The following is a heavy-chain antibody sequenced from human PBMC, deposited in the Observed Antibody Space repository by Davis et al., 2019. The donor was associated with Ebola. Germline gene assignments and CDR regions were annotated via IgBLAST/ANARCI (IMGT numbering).Heavy chain of an antibody. CDR2: IYHSGST. J-gene: IGHJ6*03. V-gene: IGHV4-4*02. D-gene: IGHD2-2*01. CDR3: ARGVVVVPAARPYYFYYYMDV. CDR1: GGSISSSNW. Sequence: MPSETLSLTCAVSGGSISSSNWWIWVRQPPGKRLEWIGEIYHSGSTNYNPSLKSRVTISVDTSKNQFSLKLSSVTAADTAVYYCARGVVVVPAARPYYFYYYMDVWGKGTTVTVSS.